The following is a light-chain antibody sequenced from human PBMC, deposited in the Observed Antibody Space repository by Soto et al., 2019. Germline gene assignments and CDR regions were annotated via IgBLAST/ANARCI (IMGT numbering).Light chain of an antibody. V-gene: IGKV3-20*01. CDR3: QQYDISLPYT. J-gene: IGKJ4*01. CDR1: QSVNNNY. CDR2: GAS. Sequence: EIVLTQSPGTLSLSPGDRATLSCEASQSVNNNYLAWYQHKPGQAPRLLIYGASSRATGIPDRFSGSGSGTDFTLTIRRLEPEDFAVYYCQQYDISLPYTFGGGTKVEIK.